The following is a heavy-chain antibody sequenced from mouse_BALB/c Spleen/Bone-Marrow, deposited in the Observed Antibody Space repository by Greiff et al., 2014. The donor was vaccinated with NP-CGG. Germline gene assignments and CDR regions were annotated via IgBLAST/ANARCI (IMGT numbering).Heavy chain of an antibody. D-gene: IGHD1-1*01. CDR2: IDPANGNT. CDR3: ARYRYYGSSYAMDY. J-gene: IGHJ4*01. V-gene: IGHV14-3*02. CDR1: GFNIKDTY. Sequence: VQLQQSGAELVKPGASVKLSCTASGFNIKDTYMHWVMQRPEQGLEWIGRIDPANGNTKYDPKFQGKATITADTYSNTAYLQFSSLTSEDTAVYYCARYRYYGSSYAMDYWGQGTSVTVSS.